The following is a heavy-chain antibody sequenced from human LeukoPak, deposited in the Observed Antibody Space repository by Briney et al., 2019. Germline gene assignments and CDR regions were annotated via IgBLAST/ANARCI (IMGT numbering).Heavy chain of an antibody. V-gene: IGHV4-34*01. D-gene: IGHD6-25*01. CDR2: INHSGST. J-gene: IGHJ4*02. CDR3: ARRAARSTDY. Sequence: PETLSLTCAVYGGSFSGYYWSWIRQPPGKGLEWIGEINHSGSTNYNPSLKSRVTISVDTSKNQFSLKLSSVTAADTAVYYCARRAARSTDYWGQGTLVTVSS. CDR1: GGSFSGYY.